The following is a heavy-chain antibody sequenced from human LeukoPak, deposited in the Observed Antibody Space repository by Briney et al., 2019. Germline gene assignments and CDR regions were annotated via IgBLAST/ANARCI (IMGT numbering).Heavy chain of an antibody. CDR1: GFTFSGYG. J-gene: IGHJ5*01. D-gene: IGHD7-27*01. Sequence: PGGSLRLSCAASGFTFSGYGMHWVRQASGKGLECVAIIWHDGSDKYYAHSVKGRFTISRDNSENMLYLQMNSLRAEDTAVYYCARGINWGFDSWGQGTLVTVSS. CDR3: ARGINWGFDS. V-gene: IGHV3-33*01. CDR2: IWHDGSDK.